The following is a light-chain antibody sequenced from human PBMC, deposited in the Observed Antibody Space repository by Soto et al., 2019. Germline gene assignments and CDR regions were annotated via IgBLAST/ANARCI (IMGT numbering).Light chain of an antibody. CDR1: QSINSRY. J-gene: IGKJ3*01. V-gene: IGKV3-20*01. CDR2: GAS. Sequence: DIVLTQSPGTLSLSPGERATLSCRASQSINSRYLAWYQQKPGQAPRLLIYGASSRTTGIPDRFSGSGAGRELTLTISRMEPEDFAVYYCQQFGSSPGLTFGPGTKVDIK. CDR3: QQFGSSPGLT.